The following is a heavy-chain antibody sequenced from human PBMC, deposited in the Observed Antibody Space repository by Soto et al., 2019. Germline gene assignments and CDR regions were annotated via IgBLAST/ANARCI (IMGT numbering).Heavy chain of an antibody. Sequence: SVKVSCKASGGTFSSYAISWVRQAPGQGLEWMGGIIPIFGTANYAQKSQGRVTITADESTSTAYMELRSLRSDDTAFFYCARAGRPLAYYYYGMDVWGQGTTVTVPS. CDR3: ARAGRPLAYYYYGMDV. V-gene: IGHV1-69*13. J-gene: IGHJ6*02. CDR2: IIPIFGTA. D-gene: IGHD1-26*01. CDR1: GGTFSSYA.